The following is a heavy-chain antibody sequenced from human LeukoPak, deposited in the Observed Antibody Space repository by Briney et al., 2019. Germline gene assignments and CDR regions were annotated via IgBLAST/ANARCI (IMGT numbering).Heavy chain of an antibody. CDR3: ATWRTAKTGFDY. V-gene: IGHV4-39*01. CDR2: IYYSGSP. J-gene: IGHJ4*02. CDR1: GGSISNNNYY. D-gene: IGHD1-1*01. Sequence: SETLSLACTVSGGSISNNNYYWAWIRQPPGKGLECIGSIYYSGSPYYNPSLKSRVTISVDTSKNQFSLRLSSVTAADTAVYYCATWRTAKTGFDYWGQGTLVTVSS.